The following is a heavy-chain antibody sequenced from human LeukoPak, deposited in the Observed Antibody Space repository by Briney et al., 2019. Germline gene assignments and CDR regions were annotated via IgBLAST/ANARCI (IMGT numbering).Heavy chain of an antibody. CDR1: GGTFSSYA. J-gene: IGHJ6*02. CDR3: ARDVYDSSGYYPHEEFGMDV. CDR2: IIPIFGTA. V-gene: IGHV1-69*13. Sequence: ASVKVSCKASGGTFSSYAISWVRQPPGQGLEWMGGIIPIFGTANYAQKFQGRVTITADESTSTAYMELSSLRSEDTAVYYCARDVYDSSGYYPHEEFGMDVWGQGTTVTVSS. D-gene: IGHD3-22*01.